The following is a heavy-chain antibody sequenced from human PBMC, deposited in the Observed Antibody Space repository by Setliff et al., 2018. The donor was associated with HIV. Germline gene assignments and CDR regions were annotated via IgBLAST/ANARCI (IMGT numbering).Heavy chain of an antibody. CDR1: AGSFSGYY. CDR3: ARANFWSGYYGY. Sequence: SETLSLTCAVYAGSFSGYYWSWIRQPSGKGLEWIGEINHSGSTNYNPSLKSRVTISVDTSKNQFSLKLSSVTAADTAVYYCARANFWSGYYGYWGQGTLVTVSS. D-gene: IGHD3-3*01. J-gene: IGHJ4*02. V-gene: IGHV4-34*01. CDR2: INHSGST.